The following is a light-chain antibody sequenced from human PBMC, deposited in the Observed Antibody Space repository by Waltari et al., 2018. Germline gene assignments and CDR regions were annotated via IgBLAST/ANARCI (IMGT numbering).Light chain of an antibody. V-gene: IGLV1-36*01. CDR2: YDD. CDR1: SSNIGHNS. J-gene: IGLJ3*02. Sequence: QSVLTQPPSVSGAPRQRVTISCSGSSSNIGHNSVNWYQQLPGKPPKLLIYYDDLLSAGVSDRFSGSKSGTSASLAIAGLQSEDEAHYYCAALDASLSSWLFGGGTKLTVL. CDR3: AALDASLSSWL.